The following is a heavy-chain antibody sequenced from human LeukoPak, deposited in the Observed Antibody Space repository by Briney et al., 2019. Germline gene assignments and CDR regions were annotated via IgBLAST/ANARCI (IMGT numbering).Heavy chain of an antibody. J-gene: IGHJ4*02. Sequence: PAETLCLTCAVYGGSFSGYYWSWIRQPPGKGLEWIGEINHSGSTNYNPSLKSRVTISVDTSKNQFSLNLSSVTAADTAVYYCARESSSDWYGAPFDYWDQGTLVTVSS. CDR2: INHSGST. CDR3: ARESSSDWYGAPFDY. V-gene: IGHV4-34*01. D-gene: IGHD6-13*01. CDR1: GGSFSGYY.